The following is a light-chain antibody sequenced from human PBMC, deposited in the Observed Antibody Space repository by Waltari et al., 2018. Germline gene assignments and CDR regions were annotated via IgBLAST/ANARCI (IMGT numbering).Light chain of an antibody. CDR2: GAS. J-gene: IGKJ1*01. CDR3: QQYGSSPRT. V-gene: IGKV3-20*01. Sequence: EIVLTQSPGTLSLSPGERATLSCRASQSFSSSYLAWYQQKPGQAPRLLIYGASSRATGIPDRFSGSGPGTDFTLTISRLEPEDFAVYYCQQYGSSPRTFGQGTKVEIK. CDR1: QSFSSSY.